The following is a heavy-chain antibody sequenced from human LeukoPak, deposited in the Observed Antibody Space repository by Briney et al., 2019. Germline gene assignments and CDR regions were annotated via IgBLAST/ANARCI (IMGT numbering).Heavy chain of an antibody. D-gene: IGHD6-13*01. V-gene: IGHV3-23*01. CDR3: AKDHFSSGAAAGTSFDY. Sequence: GGSLRLSCAASGFTFSSHAMRWVRPPPGRGREWVSAISDSGGSNYYADSVKGRCTITEANSKKALYLQMNSLRDEDTDVYYCAKDHFSSGAAAGTSFDYWGQGTMVTVSS. CDR2: ISDSGGSN. CDR1: GFTFSSHA. J-gene: IGHJ4*02.